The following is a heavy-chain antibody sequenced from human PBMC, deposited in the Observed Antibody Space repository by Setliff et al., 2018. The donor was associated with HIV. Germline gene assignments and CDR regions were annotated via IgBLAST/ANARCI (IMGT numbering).Heavy chain of an antibody. CDR1: GFTFDDYT. Sequence: GGSLRLSCAASGFTFDDYTMHWVRQAPGKGLEWVSLITWDGGSTYYADSVKGRFTISRDNSKNSLYLQMNSLRTEDTALYYWAKSSSGYQDHWGQGTLVTVSS. J-gene: IGHJ4*02. CDR2: ITWDGGST. V-gene: IGHV3-43*01. D-gene: IGHD3-22*01. CDR3: AKSSSGYQDH.